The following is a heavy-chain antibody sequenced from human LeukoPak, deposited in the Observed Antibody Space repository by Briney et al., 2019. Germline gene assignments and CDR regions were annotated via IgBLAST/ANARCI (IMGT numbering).Heavy chain of an antibody. J-gene: IGHJ4*02. CDR2: INAGNGNT. V-gene: IGHV1-3*01. CDR3: ARDLGDN. CDR1: GYTFTIYA. Sequence: ASVKVSFKASGYTFTIYAMHWVRQAPGQRQEWMGWINAGNGNTKYSQKFQGRVTITRDTSASTAYMELSSLRSEDTAVYYCARDLGDNWGQGTLVTVSS. D-gene: IGHD7-27*01.